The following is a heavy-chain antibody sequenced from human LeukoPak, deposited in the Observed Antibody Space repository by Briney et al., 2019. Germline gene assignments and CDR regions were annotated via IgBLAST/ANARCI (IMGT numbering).Heavy chain of an antibody. D-gene: IGHD4-17*01. CDR3: ARALGYGDYGDY. CDR1: GGTFSSYA. CDR2: IIPIFGTA. Sequence: ASVKVSCKASGGTFSSYAISWVRQAPGQGLEWMGGIIPIFGTANYAQKFQGRVTITADKSTSTAYMELSSLRSEDTAVYYCARALGYGDYGDYWGQGTLVTVSS. V-gene: IGHV1-69*06. J-gene: IGHJ4*02.